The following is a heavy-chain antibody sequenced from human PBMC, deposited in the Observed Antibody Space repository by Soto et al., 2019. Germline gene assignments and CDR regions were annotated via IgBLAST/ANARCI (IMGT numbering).Heavy chain of an antibody. J-gene: IGHJ5*02. D-gene: IGHD3-3*01. Sequence: SETLSLTCTVSGGSISSGDYYWSWIRQPPGKGLEWIGYIYYSGSTYYNPSLKSRVTISVDTSKNQFSLKLSSVTAADTAVYYCASTEWLLRGWWFDPWGQGTLVTVSS. CDR1: GGSISSGDYY. V-gene: IGHV4-30-4*01. CDR2: IYYSGST. CDR3: ASTEWLLRGWWFDP.